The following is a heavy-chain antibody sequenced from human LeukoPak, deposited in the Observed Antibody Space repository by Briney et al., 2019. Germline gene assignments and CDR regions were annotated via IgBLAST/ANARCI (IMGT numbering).Heavy chain of an antibody. CDR2: INPNSGGT. CDR1: GYTFTGYY. Sequence: ASVKVSCKASGYTFTGYYMHWGRQAPGQGLEGMGWINPNSGGTNYSQNFQVRVTMTRETSISTDYMELSRLSFDDTAVYYCARDLLNYYYYGMDVWGQGTTVTVSS. J-gene: IGHJ6*02. D-gene: IGHD2-21*01. V-gene: IGHV1-2*02. CDR3: ARDLLNYYYYGMDV.